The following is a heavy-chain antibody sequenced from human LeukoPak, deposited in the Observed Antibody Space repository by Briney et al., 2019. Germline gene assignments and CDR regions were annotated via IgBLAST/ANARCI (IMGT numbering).Heavy chain of an antibody. J-gene: IGHJ5*02. V-gene: IGHV3-30*02. Sequence: GGSLRLSCAGSGFTFSSNGMHWVRQAPGKGLEWVAFIRYDGSNKYYADSVKGRFTISRDNSKNTLYLQMNSLRAEDTAVYYCAKGTEVVPAAIGWFDPWGQGTLVTVSS. CDR1: GFTFSSNG. CDR3: AKGTEVVPAAIGWFDP. D-gene: IGHD2-2*02. CDR2: IRYDGSNK.